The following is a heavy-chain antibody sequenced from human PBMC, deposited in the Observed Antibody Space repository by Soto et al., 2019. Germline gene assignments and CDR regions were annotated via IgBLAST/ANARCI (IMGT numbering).Heavy chain of an antibody. D-gene: IGHD3-22*01. Sequence: GGSLRLSCATSGLTFNTYWMHWIRQVTGEGLVWVARIAPNGRSTTYADSVKGRFTISRDNAKSTVYLQMNSLRAEDTAVYSCASGVYDSSAYFDYWGQGALVTVSS. CDR2: IAPNGRST. J-gene: IGHJ4*02. V-gene: IGHV3-74*01. CDR3: ASGVYDSSAYFDY. CDR1: GLTFNTYW.